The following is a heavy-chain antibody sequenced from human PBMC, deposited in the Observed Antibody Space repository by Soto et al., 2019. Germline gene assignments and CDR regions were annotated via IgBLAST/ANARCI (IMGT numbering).Heavy chain of an antibody. CDR3: ATSTVSYVDIVSSTTRGYFDL. CDR1: GYNFNTYW. V-gene: IGHV5-51*01. D-gene: IGHD5-12*01. Sequence: GESLKISCEGSGYNFNTYWIGWVRQMPGKGLEWMALIYPGDSDTRYSPSFEGQVTLSVDRSISTAYLQWSSLKASDTAIYYCATSTVSYVDIVSSTTRGYFDLWGQGTQVTVSS. CDR2: IYPGDSDT. J-gene: IGHJ4*02.